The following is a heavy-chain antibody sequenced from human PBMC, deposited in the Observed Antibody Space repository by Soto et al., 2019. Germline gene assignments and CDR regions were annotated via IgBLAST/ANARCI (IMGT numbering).Heavy chain of an antibody. Sequence: ETLSLTCAVYGGSFSGYYWSWIRQPPGKGLEWIGEINHSGSTNYNPSLKSRVTISVDTSKNQFSLKLSSVTAADTAVYYCARGRYFQHWGQGTLVTVSS. CDR1: GGSFSGYY. CDR3: ARGRYFQH. J-gene: IGHJ1*01. V-gene: IGHV4-34*01. CDR2: INHSGST.